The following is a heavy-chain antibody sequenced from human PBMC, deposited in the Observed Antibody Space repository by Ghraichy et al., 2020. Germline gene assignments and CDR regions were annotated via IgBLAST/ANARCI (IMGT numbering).Heavy chain of an antibody. CDR1: GYSISSGYY. CDR2: IYHSGST. Sequence: SQTLSLTCSVSGYSISSGYYWGWIRQPPGKGLEWIGSIYHSGSTYYNPSLKSRVTISVATSKNHFSLKLTSVTAADTAIYYWAKAPYSSAWNQDHYGMDVWGQGTTVTVSS. J-gene: IGHJ6*02. V-gene: IGHV4-38-2*02. CDR3: AKAPYSSAWNQDHYGMDV. D-gene: IGHD6-19*01.